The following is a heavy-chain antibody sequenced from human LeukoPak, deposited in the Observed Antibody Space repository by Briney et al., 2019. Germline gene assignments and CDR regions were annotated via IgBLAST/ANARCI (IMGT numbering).Heavy chain of an antibody. V-gene: IGHV1-18*01. Sequence: ASVKVSCKASGYTFTSYGISWVRQAPGQGLEWMGWISAHNGNTNYAQKVQGRVSMTTDTSTSTAYMELRSLRSDDTAVYYCAREDSSGYYFDYWGQGTLVTVSS. D-gene: IGHD3-22*01. J-gene: IGHJ4*02. CDR2: ISAHNGNT. CDR1: GYTFTSYG. CDR3: AREDSSGYYFDY.